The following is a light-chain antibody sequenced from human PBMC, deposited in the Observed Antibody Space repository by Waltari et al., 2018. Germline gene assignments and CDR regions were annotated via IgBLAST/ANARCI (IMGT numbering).Light chain of an antibody. CDR1: SSDVGGNHY. CDR2: EVT. CDR3: SSYAGSNNLL. Sequence: QSALTQPPSASGSPGQSVTISCTGTSSDVGGNHYVSWYQQHPGKVPKLMIYEVTKGPSGVPDRFSGSKSGNTAALTVSGLQAEDEADYYCSSYAGSNNLLFGGGTKLTVL. V-gene: IGLV2-8*01. J-gene: IGLJ2*01.